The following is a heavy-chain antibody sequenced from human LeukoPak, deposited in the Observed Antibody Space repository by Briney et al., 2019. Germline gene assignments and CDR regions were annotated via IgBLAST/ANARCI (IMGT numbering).Heavy chain of an antibody. V-gene: IGHV1-69*04. CDR1: GGTFSSYA. J-gene: IGHJ6*02. CDR3: ARATSKEQQLVTYYYYYYGMDV. CDR2: IIPILGIA. Sequence: EASVKVSCKASGGTFSSYAISWVRQAPGQGLEWMGRIIPILGIANYAQKFQGRVTITADKSTSTAYMELSSLRSEDTAVYYCARATSKEQQLVTYYYYYYGMDVWGQGTTVTVSS. D-gene: IGHD6-13*01.